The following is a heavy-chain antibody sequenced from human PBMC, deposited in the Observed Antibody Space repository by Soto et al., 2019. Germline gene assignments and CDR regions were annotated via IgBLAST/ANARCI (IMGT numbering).Heavy chain of an antibody. V-gene: IGHV3-30*18. J-gene: IGHJ4*02. D-gene: IGHD6-19*01. CDR1: GFSFNSYG. CDR3: AKASATWYSSDWYYFDY. Sequence: SLRLSCAASGFSFNSYGMHWVRQAPGKGLEWVAFISFDGSNKYYAESVKGRFTISRDNSKNTLFLQINSLRAEDAAVYFCAKASATWYSSDWYYFDYWGQGTLVTVSS. CDR2: ISFDGSNK.